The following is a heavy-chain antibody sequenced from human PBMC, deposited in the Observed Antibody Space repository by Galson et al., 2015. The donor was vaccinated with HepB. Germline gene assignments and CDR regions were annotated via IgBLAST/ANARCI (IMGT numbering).Heavy chain of an antibody. J-gene: IGHJ5*02. CDR1: GFTFSSYW. V-gene: IGHV3-74*01. CDR2: INSDGTDR. CDR3: ARGITIFGVGHPEKYNWFDP. D-gene: IGHD3-3*01. Sequence: SLRLSCAASGFTFSSYWMHWVRQAPGKGLVWVSRINSDGTDRTYADSVKGRFTISRDNAKNSLYLQMNSLRAEDTAVYYCARGITIFGVGHPEKYNWFDPWGQGTLVTVSS.